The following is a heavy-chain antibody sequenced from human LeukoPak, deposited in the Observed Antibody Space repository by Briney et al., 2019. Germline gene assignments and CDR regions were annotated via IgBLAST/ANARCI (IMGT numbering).Heavy chain of an antibody. CDR1: GFIFSRYG. J-gene: IGHJ6*04. CDR2: VSYDGTET. CDR3: ARSARGVIFDV. D-gene: IGHD3-10*01. V-gene: IGHV3-30*03. Sequence: GRSLRLSCAASGFIFSRYGMHWVRQAPGKGLEWVAVVSYDGTETKYADSVKGRLNLSRDNSKNSVYLQMNSLTFEDTAVYYCARSARGVIFDVWGKGTTVTVSS.